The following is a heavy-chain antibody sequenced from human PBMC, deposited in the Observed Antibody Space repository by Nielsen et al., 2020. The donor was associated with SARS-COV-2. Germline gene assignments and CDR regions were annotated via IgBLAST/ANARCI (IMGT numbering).Heavy chain of an antibody. D-gene: IGHD3-10*01. J-gene: IGHJ4*02. Sequence: VRQAPGKGLEWVSGISWNSGSIGYADSVKGRFTISRDNAKNSLYLQMNSLRAEDTALYYCAKDAYGPYFDYWGQGTLVTVSS. CDR2: ISWNSGSI. V-gene: IGHV3-9*01. CDR3: AKDAYGPYFDY.